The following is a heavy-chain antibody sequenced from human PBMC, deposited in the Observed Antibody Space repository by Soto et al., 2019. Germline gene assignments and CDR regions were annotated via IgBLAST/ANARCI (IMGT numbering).Heavy chain of an antibody. J-gene: IGHJ3*02. D-gene: IGHD6-6*01. Sequence: SETLSLTCAVYGGSFSGYYWSWIRQPPGKGLEWIGEINHSGSTNYNPSLKSRVTISVDTSKNQFSLKLSSVTAADTAVYYCAFGRECSSSSEAFDIWGQGTMVTVSS. CDR2: INHSGST. V-gene: IGHV4-34*01. CDR3: AFGRECSSSSEAFDI. CDR1: GGSFSGYY.